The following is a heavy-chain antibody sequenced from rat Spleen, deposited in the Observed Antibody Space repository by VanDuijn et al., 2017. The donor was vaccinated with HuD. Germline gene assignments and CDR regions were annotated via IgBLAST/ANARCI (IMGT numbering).Heavy chain of an antibody. J-gene: IGHJ1*01. D-gene: IGHD4-2*01. V-gene: IGHV5-25*01. CDR3: VRQRNPGGGTSYWYFDF. Sequence: EVQLVESGGGLVQPGRSMKLSCAASDFTFSHYYMAWVRQAPTKGLEWVATISYDGGSTNYRDSVKGRFTISRDNTKSTLYLQMDNLRSEDTATYYCVRQRNPGGGTSYWYFDFWGPGTMVTVSS. CDR1: DFTFSHYY. CDR2: ISYDGGST.